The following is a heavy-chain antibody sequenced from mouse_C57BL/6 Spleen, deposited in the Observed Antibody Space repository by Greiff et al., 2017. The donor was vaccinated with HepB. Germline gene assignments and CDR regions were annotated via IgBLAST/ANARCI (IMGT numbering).Heavy chain of an antibody. CDR3: TTGGTDYFDY. CDR1: GFNIKDDY. CDR2: IDPENGDT. D-gene: IGHD2-14*01. J-gene: IGHJ2*01. V-gene: IGHV14-4*01. Sequence: VHVKQSGAELVRPGASVKLSCTASGFNIKDDYMHWVKQRPEQGLEWIGWIDPENGDTEYASKFQGKATITADTSSNTAYLQLSSLTSEDTAVYYCTTGGTDYFDYWGQGTTLTVSS.